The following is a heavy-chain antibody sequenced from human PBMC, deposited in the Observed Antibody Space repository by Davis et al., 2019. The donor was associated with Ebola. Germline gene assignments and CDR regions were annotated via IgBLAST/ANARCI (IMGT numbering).Heavy chain of an antibody. CDR3: ARGKDIVVVPAADNWLDP. CDR1: AYTFISSG. CDR2: ISAYNGNT. V-gene: IGHV1-18*01. Sequence: ASVQVPCKASAYTFISSGTICVRHAPGHRLVWMGWISAYNGNTNYEQKLQGIVTMTTDTSTSTAYMELSSLRSDDTAVYYCARGKDIVVVPAADNWLDPWGQGTLVTVSS. D-gene: IGHD2-2*01. J-gene: IGHJ5*02.